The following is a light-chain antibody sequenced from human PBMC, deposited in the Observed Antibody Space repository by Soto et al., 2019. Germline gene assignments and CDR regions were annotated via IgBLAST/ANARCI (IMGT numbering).Light chain of an antibody. J-gene: IGKJ4*01. CDR2: ATS. CDR3: QHGNSFPLT. Sequence: DIQMTQSPPSVSASVGDRVTSTCRASQAINNWLAWYQQKPGHAPKLLIYATSTLQTGVPSRFTGSGSGTEFTLTISSLQPEEFATYYCQHGNSFPLTFGGGTKVEFK. V-gene: IGKV1-12*01. CDR1: QAINNW.